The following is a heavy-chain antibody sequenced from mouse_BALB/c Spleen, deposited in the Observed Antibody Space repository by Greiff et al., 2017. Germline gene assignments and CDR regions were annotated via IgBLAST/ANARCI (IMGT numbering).Heavy chain of an antibody. D-gene: IGHD1-1*01. J-gene: IGHJ2*01. V-gene: IGHV1-9*01. Sequence: LQESGAELMKPGASVKISCKATGYTFSSYWIEWVKQRPGHGLEWIGEILPGSGSTNYNEKFKGKATFTADTSSNTAYMQLSSLTSEDSAVYYCARGGHYYGSSYVYFDYWGQGTTLTVSS. CDR2: ILPGSGST. CDR1: GYTFSSYW. CDR3: ARGGHYYGSSYVYFDY.